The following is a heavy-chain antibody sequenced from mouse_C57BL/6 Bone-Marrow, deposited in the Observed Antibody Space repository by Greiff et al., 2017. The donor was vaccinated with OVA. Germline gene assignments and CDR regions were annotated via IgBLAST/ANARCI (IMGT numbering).Heavy chain of an antibody. CDR2: INPNNGGT. CDR1: GYTFTDYY. Sequence: EVQLQQSGPELVKPGASVKISCKASGYTFTDYYMNWVKQSHGKSLEWIGDINPNNGGTSYNQKFKGKATLTVDKSSSTAYMELRSLTSEDSAVYYCAREGRSSGYDNFDYWGQGTTLTVSS. J-gene: IGHJ2*01. D-gene: IGHD3-2*02. V-gene: IGHV1-26*01. CDR3: AREGRSSGYDNFDY.